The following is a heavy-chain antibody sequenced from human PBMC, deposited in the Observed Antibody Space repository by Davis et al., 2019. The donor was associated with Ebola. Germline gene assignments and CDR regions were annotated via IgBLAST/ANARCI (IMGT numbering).Heavy chain of an antibody. CDR2: ISPYSGDT. Sequence: ASVKVSCKASGYTLSNFGITWVRQAPGQSLEWMGWISPYSGDTDYAQNLQDRVTMTTDTSTSTAYMELRSLRSNDTAIYFCARGGVPAVHFLYWFDLWGQGTLVTVSS. V-gene: IGHV1-18*01. CDR3: ARGGVPAVHFLYWFDL. D-gene: IGHD3-3*02. CDR1: GYTLSNFG. J-gene: IGHJ5*02.